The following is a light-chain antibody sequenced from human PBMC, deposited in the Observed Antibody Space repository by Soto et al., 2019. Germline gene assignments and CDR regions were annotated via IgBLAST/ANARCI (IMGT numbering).Light chain of an antibody. J-gene: IGLJ2*01. CDR1: SSDVGGYNY. CDR2: DVT. V-gene: IGLV2-11*01. Sequence: QSALTQPRSVSGSPGQSVSISCTGTSSDVGGYNYVSWYRQYPGKAPKLMIYDVTERPSGVPDRFSGSKSGNTASLTISGLQAEDEADYYCQAWDSSTVVFGGGTKVTVL. CDR3: QAWDSSTVV.